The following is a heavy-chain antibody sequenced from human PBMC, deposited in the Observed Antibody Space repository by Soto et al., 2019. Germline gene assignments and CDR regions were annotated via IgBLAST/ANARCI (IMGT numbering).Heavy chain of an antibody. CDR1: GFTFSSYG. V-gene: IGHV3-33*01. CDR2: IWYDGSNK. Sequence: HPGGSLRLSCAASGFTFSSYGMHWVRQAPGKGLEWVAVIWYDGSNKYYADSVKGRFTISRDNSKNTLYLQMNSLRAEDTAVYYCAREGSAAAPFDYWGQGTLVTVSS. CDR3: AREGSAAAPFDY. D-gene: IGHD6-25*01. J-gene: IGHJ4*02.